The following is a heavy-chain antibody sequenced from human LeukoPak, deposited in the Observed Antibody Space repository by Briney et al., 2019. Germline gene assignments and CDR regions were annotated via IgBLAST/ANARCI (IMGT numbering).Heavy chain of an antibody. V-gene: IGHV3-30*14. CDR2: ISYDGSNK. CDR1: GFTFSSYA. CDR3: ARGPKAALKGSARYSSSWYYFDY. J-gene: IGHJ4*02. D-gene: IGHD6-13*01. Sequence: GGSLRLSCAASGFTFSSYAMHWVRQAPGKGLEWVAVISYDGSNKYYADSVKGRFTISRDNSKNTLYLQMNSLGAGDTAVYYCARGPKAALKGSARYSSSWYYFDYWGQGTLVTVSS.